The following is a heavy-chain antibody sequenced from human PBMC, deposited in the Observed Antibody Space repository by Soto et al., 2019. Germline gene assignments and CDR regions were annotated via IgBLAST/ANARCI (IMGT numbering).Heavy chain of an antibody. CDR3: ARYSYGSNAFDI. D-gene: IGHD5-18*01. V-gene: IGHV3-21*01. CDR1: GFTFSSYS. CDR2: ISSSSSYI. Sequence: VGSLRLSCAASGFTFSSYSMNWVRQAPGKGLEWVSSISSSSSYIYYADSVKGRFTISRDNAKDSLYLQMNSLRAEDTAVYYCARYSYGSNAFDIWGQGTMVTVSS. J-gene: IGHJ3*02.